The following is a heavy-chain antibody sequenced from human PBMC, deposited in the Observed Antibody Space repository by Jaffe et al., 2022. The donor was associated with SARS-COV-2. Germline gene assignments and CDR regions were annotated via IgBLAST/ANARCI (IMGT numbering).Heavy chain of an antibody. D-gene: IGHD3-22*01. Sequence: QLQLQESGPGLVKPSETLSLTCTVSGGSLSGGGYYWSWIRQHPGKGLEWIGYIYYNGMTSYKPSLKSRVAISVDTSENQVSLRLTSVTAADTAVYYCARTAGYDSSGYYQDFWGQGTLVTVSS. CDR1: GGSLSGGGYY. CDR3: ARTAGYDSSGYYQDF. CDR2: IYYNGMT. V-gene: IGHV4-31*03. J-gene: IGHJ4*02.